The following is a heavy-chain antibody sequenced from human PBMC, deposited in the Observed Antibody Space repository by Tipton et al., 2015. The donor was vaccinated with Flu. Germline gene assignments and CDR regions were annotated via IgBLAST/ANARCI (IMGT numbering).Heavy chain of an antibody. CDR2: IYTSGST. V-gene: IGHV4-61*02. CDR3: ARVLGTMVRGVIIFSGMDV. Sequence: TLSLTCTVSGDSITSGTYFWSWIRQPAGKGLEWIGRIYTSGSTTYNPSLNSRVTISLDTSNNQFSLRLNSVTAADTAVYYCARVLGTMVRGVIIFSGMDVWGQGTTVTVSS. D-gene: IGHD3-10*01. CDR1: GDSITSGTYF. J-gene: IGHJ6*02.